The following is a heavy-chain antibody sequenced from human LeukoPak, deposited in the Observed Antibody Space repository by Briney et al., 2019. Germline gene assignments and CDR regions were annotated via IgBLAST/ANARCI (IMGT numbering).Heavy chain of an antibody. J-gene: IGHJ4*02. D-gene: IGHD6-6*01. V-gene: IGHV3-33*01. CDR1: GFTFSSYG. CDR3: ARDIVSSSPFDY. CDR2: IWYDGSNK. Sequence: GGSLRLSCASSGFTFSSYGMHWVRQAPGKGLEWVAVIWYDGSNKYYADSVKGRFTISRDNSKNTLYLQMYSLRAEDTAVYYCARDIVSSSPFDYWGQGTRSPSPQ.